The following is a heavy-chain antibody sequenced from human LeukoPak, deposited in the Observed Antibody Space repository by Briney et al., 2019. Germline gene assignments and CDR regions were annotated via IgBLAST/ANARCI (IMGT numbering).Heavy chain of an antibody. D-gene: IGHD3-9*01. J-gene: IGHJ6*03. V-gene: IGHV1-8*01. CDR3: ARAGEAAYYDILTGYNYYYYMDV. CDR2: MNLNRGNT. Sequence: ASVKVSCKASGYTFTSYDINWVRQATGQGLEWMGCMNLNRGNTGYAQKLQGRVNMTRNTSISTAYMELSSLRSEDTAVYYCARAGEAAYYDILTGYNYYYYMDVWGKGTTVTISS. CDR1: GYTFTSYD.